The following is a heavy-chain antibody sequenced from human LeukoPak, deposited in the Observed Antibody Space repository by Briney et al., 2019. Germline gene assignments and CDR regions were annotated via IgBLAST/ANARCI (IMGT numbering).Heavy chain of an antibody. CDR3: AKDHGVAAAGIPKWFDY. J-gene: IGHJ4*02. CDR1: GFTFSSYA. D-gene: IGHD6-13*01. V-gene: IGHV3-23*01. Sequence: GGSLRLSCAASGFTFSSYAMSWVRQAPGKGLEWVSAISGSGGSTYYADSVKGRFTISRDNSKNTLYLQMNSLRAEDTAVYYCAKDHGVAAAGIPKWFDYWGQGTLVTISS. CDR2: ISGSGGST.